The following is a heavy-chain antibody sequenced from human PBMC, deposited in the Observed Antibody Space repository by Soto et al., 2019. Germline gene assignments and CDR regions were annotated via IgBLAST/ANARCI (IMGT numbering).Heavy chain of an antibody. CDR1: GGSISSGGYY. CDR2: IYYSGST. Sequence: PSETLSLTCTVSGGSISSGGYYWSWIRQHPGKGLEWIGYIYYSGSTYYNPSLKSRVTISVDTSKNQFSMKLNTVNAADTAVYYCARKVVEGGQYYYGMDVWGQGTTVTVSS. D-gene: IGHD2-15*01. J-gene: IGHJ6*02. CDR3: ARKVVEGGQYYYGMDV. V-gene: IGHV4-31*03.